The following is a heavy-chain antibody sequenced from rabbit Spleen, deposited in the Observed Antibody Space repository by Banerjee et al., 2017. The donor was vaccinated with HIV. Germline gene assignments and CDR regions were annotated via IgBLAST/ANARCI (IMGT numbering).Heavy chain of an antibody. CDR2: INAITGRA. D-gene: IGHD6-1*01. Sequence: QSLEESGGGLVQPEGSLTLTCTASGIDFSRYYYMCWVRQAPGKGLQWIACINAITGRAVYATWAKGRFTFSKTSSTTVTLQVTSLTAADTATYFCARGGYGGYGYQLWGQGTLVTVS. CDR3: ARGGYGGYGYQL. CDR1: GIDFSRYYY. V-gene: IGHV1S40*01. J-gene: IGHJ4*01.